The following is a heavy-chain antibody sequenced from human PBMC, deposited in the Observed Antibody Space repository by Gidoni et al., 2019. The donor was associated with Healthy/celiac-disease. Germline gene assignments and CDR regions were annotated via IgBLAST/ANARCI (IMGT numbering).Heavy chain of an antibody. J-gene: IGHJ4*02. Sequence: QLQLQESGPGLVKPSETLSLTCTVSGGSIRSSSYYWGWIRQPPGKGLEWIGSIYYSGSTYYNPSLKSRVTISVDTSKNQFSLKLSSVTAADTAVYYCARAPFMVRGLGGYFDYWGQGTLVTVSS. CDR1: GGSIRSSSYY. D-gene: IGHD3-10*01. CDR3: ARAPFMVRGLGGYFDY. CDR2: IYYSGST. V-gene: IGHV4-39*07.